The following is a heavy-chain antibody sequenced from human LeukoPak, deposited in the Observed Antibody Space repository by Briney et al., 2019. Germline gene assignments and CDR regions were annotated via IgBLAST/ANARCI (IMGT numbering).Heavy chain of an antibody. CDR1: GFTLSSHW. CDR3: ARWDIRGTAHQLDY. J-gene: IGHJ4*02. CDR2: INQDGSAK. D-gene: IGHD5-12*01. V-gene: IGHV3-7*01. Sequence: GGSLRLSCAASGFTLSSHWMSWVRQAPGKGLKWVANINQDGSAKYYVDSVKGRFTISRDNARNSMYLQMNSLRAEDTAVYYCARWDIRGTAHQLDYWGQGTLVTVSS.